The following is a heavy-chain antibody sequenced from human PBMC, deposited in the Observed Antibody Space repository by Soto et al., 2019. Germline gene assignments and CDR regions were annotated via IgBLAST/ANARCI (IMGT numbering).Heavy chain of an antibody. CDR2: ISYDGSNK. CDR1: GFTFSNYA. Sequence: QVQLVESGGGVVQPGRSLRLSCAASGFTFSNYAMHWVRQAPGKGLEWVAVISYDGSNKSYADSVKGRFTISRDNSKNTLYLQMNSLRAEDTAVYYCARAPGRDYFHYWGQGTLVTVSS. J-gene: IGHJ4*02. CDR3: ARAPGRDYFHY. V-gene: IGHV3-30-3*01.